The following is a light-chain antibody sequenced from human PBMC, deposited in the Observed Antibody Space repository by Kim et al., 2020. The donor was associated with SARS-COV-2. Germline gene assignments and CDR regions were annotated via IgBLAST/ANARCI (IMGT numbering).Light chain of an antibody. CDR3: KSYDSSNHQV. V-gene: IGLV6-57*04. CDR2: EDH. CDR1: SGSIASNY. J-gene: IGLJ3*02. Sequence: NFMLTQPHSVSESPGKTVTISCTRSSGSIASNYVQWYQQRPGSAPTTVIYEDHQRPSGVPDRFSGSIDSSSNSASLTISGLKTEDEADYCCKSYDSSNHQVFGGGTQLTVL.